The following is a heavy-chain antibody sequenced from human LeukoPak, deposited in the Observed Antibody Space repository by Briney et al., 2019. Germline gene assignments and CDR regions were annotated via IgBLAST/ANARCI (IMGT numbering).Heavy chain of an antibody. CDR1: GGSISSSSYY. D-gene: IGHD3-9*01. J-gene: IGHJ4*02. CDR2: IYYSGAT. Sequence: DPSETLSLTCTVSGGSISSSSYYWGWIRQPPGKGLEWIGTIYYSGATYYNPSLKSRVTISVDTSKSQFSLKLGSVTAADTAVYYCAREKVYYDILTDHPIDQWGQGTLVTVSS. V-gene: IGHV4-39*02. CDR3: AREKVYYDILTDHPIDQ.